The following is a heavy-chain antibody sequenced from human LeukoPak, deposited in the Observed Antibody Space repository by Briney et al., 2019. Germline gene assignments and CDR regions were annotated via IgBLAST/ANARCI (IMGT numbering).Heavy chain of an antibody. Sequence: SETLSLTCAVYGGSFSGYYWSWIRQPPGKGLEWIGYIYYSGSTNYNPSLKSRVTISVDTSKNQFSLKLSSVTAADTAVYYCARSDSSGWTYYFDYWGQGTLVTVSS. CDR3: ARSDSSGWTYYFDY. J-gene: IGHJ4*02. D-gene: IGHD6-19*01. V-gene: IGHV4-59*08. CDR1: GGSFSGYY. CDR2: IYYSGST.